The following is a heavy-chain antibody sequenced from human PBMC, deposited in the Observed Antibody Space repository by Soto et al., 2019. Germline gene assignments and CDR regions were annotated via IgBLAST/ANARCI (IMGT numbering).Heavy chain of an antibody. CDR2: VYHSGSS. Sequence: SETLSLTCAVSGASISSGSWWSWVRQSPNKGLEWIGEVYHSGSSSVSPSLKSRVTISVDKSKKEFYLKLSSVTAADTAVYYCAGQTPRMSAHLYWGQGALVTGSS. D-gene: IGHD3-3*02. V-gene: IGHV4-4*02. CDR3: AGQTPRMSAHLY. J-gene: IGHJ4*02. CDR1: GASISSGSW.